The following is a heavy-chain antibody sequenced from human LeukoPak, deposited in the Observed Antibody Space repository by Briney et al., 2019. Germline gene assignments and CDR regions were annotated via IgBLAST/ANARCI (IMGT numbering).Heavy chain of an antibody. V-gene: IGHV1-2*02. J-gene: IGHJ4*02. D-gene: IGHD5-24*01. Sequence: ASVKVSCKASGYTFTGYYMHWVRQAPGQGLGWMGWINPNSGGTNYAQKFQGRVTMTRDTSISTAYMELSRLRSDDTAVYYCARERLDGYTFDYWGQGTLVAVSS. CDR1: GYTFTGYY. CDR2: INPNSGGT. CDR3: ARERLDGYTFDY.